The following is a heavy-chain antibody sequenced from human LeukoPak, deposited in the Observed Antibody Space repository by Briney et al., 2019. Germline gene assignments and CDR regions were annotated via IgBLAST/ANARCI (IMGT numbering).Heavy chain of an antibody. J-gene: IGHJ4*02. CDR3: ARVEYSSSSGDY. Sequence: ASVRVSCKASGYTFTSYDINWVRQATGQGLEWMGWMNPNSGNTGYAQKFQGRVTMTRNTSISTAYMELSSLRSEDTAVYYCARVEYSSSSGDYWGQGTLATVSS. D-gene: IGHD6-6*01. V-gene: IGHV1-8*01. CDR1: GYTFTSYD. CDR2: MNPNSGNT.